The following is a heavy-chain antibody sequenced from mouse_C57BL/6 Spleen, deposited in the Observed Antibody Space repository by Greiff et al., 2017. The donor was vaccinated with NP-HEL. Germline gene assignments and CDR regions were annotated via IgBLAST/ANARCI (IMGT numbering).Heavy chain of an antibody. V-gene: IGHV1-55*01. Sequence: VQLQQPGAELVKPGASVKMSCKASGYTFTSYWITWVKQRPGQGLEWIGDIYPGSGSTNYNEKFKSKATLTVATSSSTAYMQLSSLTSEDSAVYYCARWGYYGSSYGYWGQGTTLTVSS. CDR2: IYPGSGST. D-gene: IGHD1-1*01. CDR3: ARWGYYGSSYGY. J-gene: IGHJ2*01. CDR1: GYTFTSYW.